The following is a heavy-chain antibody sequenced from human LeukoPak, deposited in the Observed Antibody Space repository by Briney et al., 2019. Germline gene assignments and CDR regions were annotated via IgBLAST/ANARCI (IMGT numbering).Heavy chain of an antibody. V-gene: IGHV4-59*01. D-gene: IGHD5-24*01. CDR1: GGSISSYY. Sequence: SETLSLTCTVSGGSISSYYWSWIRQPPGKGLEWIGYIYYSGSTNYNPSLKSRVTISVDTSKNQFSLKLSSVTAADTAVYYCARHVEMDTISLVSDNWFDPWGQGTLVTVSS. CDR3: ARHVEMDTISLVSDNWFDP. J-gene: IGHJ5*02. CDR2: IYYSGST.